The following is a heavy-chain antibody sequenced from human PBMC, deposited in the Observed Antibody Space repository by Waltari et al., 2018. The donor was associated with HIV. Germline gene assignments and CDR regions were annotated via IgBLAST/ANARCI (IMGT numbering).Heavy chain of an antibody. CDR1: GFTCRSSS. Sequence: EVQLVESGGGLVKPGGSLRRSCAASGFTCRSSSMTWVRQAPGKGLEWVSYISSGSNFMYYVDSVKGRFTISRDNAKNSLYLQMNSLRAEDTALYYCARSLAVAGTRGFGMDVWGQGTTVTVSS. CDR2: ISSGSNFM. J-gene: IGHJ6*02. V-gene: IGHV3-21*01. D-gene: IGHD6-19*01. CDR3: ARSLAVAGTRGFGMDV.